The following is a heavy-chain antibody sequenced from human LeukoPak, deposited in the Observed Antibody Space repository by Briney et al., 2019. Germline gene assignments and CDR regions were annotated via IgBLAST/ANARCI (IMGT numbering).Heavy chain of an antibody. CDR2: ISSSSSYI. Sequence: GGSLRLSCAASGFTFSSYSMNWVRQAPGKGLEWVSSISSSSSYIYYADSVKGRFTISRDNAKNSLYLQMNSLRAEDTAVYYCARGIDILTGSPFDYWGQGTLVTVSS. CDR1: GFTFSSYS. CDR3: ARGIDILTGSPFDY. D-gene: IGHD3-9*01. V-gene: IGHV3-21*01. J-gene: IGHJ4*02.